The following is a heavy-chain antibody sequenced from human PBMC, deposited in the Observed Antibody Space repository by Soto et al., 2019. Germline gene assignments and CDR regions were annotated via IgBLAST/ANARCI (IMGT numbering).Heavy chain of an antibody. D-gene: IGHD6-13*01. J-gene: IGHJ3*02. Sequence: QVQLVQSGAEVKKPGASVKVSCKASGYTFTGYYMHWVRQAPGQGLEWMGWINPNSGGTNYAQKFQGRVTMTRETSISTAYMELSRLRSDDTAVYYCARDAVWSSSWSPVAFDIWGQGTMVTVSS. CDR2: INPNSGGT. CDR1: GYTFTGYY. CDR3: ARDAVWSSSWSPVAFDI. V-gene: IGHV1-2*02.